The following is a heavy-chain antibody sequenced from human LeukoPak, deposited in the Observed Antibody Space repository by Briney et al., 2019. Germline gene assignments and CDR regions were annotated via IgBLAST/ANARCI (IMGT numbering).Heavy chain of an antibody. CDR1: GGSISSYY. Sequence: SETLSLTCTVSGGSISSYYWSWIRQPPGKGLEWFGYIYYSGSTNYNPSLKSRVTISVDTSKNQFSLKLSSVTAADPAVYYCARSPLSILTPEGLDYWGQGTLVTVSS. D-gene: IGHD3-9*01. CDR2: IYYSGST. CDR3: ARSPLSILTPEGLDY. V-gene: IGHV4-59*01. J-gene: IGHJ4*02.